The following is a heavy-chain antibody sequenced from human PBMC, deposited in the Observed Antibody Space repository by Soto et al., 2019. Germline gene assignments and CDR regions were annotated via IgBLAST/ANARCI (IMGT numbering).Heavy chain of an antibody. CDR3: ARDRRVFQTSTGWYGVDN. V-gene: IGHV3-7*01. CDR2: IKQDGSEK. Sequence: EVQLVESGGGLVQPGGSLRLSCAASGFAFSTYWMSWVRQAPGKGLEWVANIKQDGSEKYYVDSVKGRFTISRDNAKNSLYLQMDSLRAEDTAVYYCARDRRVFQTSTGWYGVDNWGQGTLVTVSS. J-gene: IGHJ4*02. CDR1: GFAFSTYW. D-gene: IGHD6-19*01.